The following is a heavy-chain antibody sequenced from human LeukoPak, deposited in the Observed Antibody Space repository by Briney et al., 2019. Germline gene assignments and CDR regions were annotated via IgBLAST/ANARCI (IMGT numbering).Heavy chain of an antibody. CDR3: ARGPYYDFWSGYYGVRYYYYYYMDV. D-gene: IGHD3-3*01. J-gene: IGHJ6*03. CDR2: MNPNSGNT. Sequence: ASVKVSCKASGYTFTSYDINWVRQATGQGLEWMGWMNPNSGNTGYAQKFQGRVTMTRNTSISTAHMELSSLRSEDTAVYYCARGPYYDFWSGYYGVRYYYYYYMDVWGKGTTVTVSS. CDR1: GYTFTSYD. V-gene: IGHV1-8*01.